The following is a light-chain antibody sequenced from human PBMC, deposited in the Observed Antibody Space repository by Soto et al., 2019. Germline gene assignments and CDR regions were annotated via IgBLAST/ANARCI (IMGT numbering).Light chain of an antibody. CDR1: SSDVGSYNL. CDR3: CSYATPRL. J-gene: IGLJ2*01. V-gene: IGLV2-23*02. Sequence: QSALTQPASVSGSPGQSITISCTGTSSDVGSYNLVSWYQQHPGKAPKLIIYEVSERLSGVSHRFSGSKSGNTASLTISGLQAEDEADYYCCSYATPRLFGGGTKLTVL. CDR2: EVS.